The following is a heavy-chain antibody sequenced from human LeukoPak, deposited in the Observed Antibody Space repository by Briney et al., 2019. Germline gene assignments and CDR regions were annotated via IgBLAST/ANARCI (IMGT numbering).Heavy chain of an antibody. Sequence: SETLSLTCAVYGESLNSYYWSWVRQPPGEGLEWIGYIYYSGDTNYNPSLQSRVTVSVDTSKNQFSLRLTSVTAADTAVYYCVRGPYGSGISNWFDPWGQGTLVIVSS. CDR2: IYYSGDT. CDR3: VRGPYGSGISNWFDP. D-gene: IGHD3-10*01. CDR1: GESLNSYY. J-gene: IGHJ5*02. V-gene: IGHV4-59*01.